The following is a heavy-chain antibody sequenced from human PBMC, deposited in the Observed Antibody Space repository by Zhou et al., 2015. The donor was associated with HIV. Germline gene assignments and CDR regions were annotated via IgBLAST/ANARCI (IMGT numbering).Heavy chain of an antibody. V-gene: IGHV1-69*01. D-gene: IGHD3-3*01. CDR2: IIPIFGTA. J-gene: IGHJ1*01. CDR3: ARGIFGVVIIQRAEYFQH. Sequence: QVQLVQSGAEVRKPGSSVKVSCKASGGTFSSYAISWVRQAPGQGLEWMGGIIPIFGTANYAQKFQGRVTITADESTSTAYMELSSLRSEDTAVYYCARGIFGVVIIQRAEYFQHWGQGTLVTVSS. CDR1: GGTFSSYA.